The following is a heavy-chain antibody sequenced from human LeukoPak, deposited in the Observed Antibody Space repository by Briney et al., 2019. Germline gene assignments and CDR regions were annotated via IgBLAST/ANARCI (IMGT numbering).Heavy chain of an antibody. D-gene: IGHD3-3*01. Sequence: GGSLRLSCAASGFTFSSYAMNWVRQAPGKGLEWVSTISGSAGNTYYADSVKGRFTISRDNSKNTLYLQMNSLRAEDTAVYYCAKVPDDFWSGYYDYYYYGMDVWGQGTTVTVSS. J-gene: IGHJ6*02. CDR3: AKVPDDFWSGYYDYYYYGMDV. V-gene: IGHV3-23*01. CDR2: ISGSAGNT. CDR1: GFTFSSYA.